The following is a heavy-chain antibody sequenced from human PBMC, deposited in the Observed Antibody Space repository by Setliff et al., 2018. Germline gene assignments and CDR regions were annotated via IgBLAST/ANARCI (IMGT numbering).Heavy chain of an antibody. Sequence: PSETLSLTCNVYGASVINYYWNWIRQSAGEGLEWLGRIYSDGRSSYNPSLKSRISMSLDASKNEIFLKMSSLTAADTARYYCVRVGREYGDSGGHDAFHNWGQGKMVTVSS. D-gene: IGHD4-17*01. J-gene: IGHJ3*02. CDR2: IYSDGRS. V-gene: IGHV4-4*07. CDR3: VRVGREYGDSGGHDAFHN. CDR1: GASVINYY.